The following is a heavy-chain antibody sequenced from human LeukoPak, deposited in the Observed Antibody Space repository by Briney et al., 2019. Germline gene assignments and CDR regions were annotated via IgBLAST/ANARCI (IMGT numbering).Heavy chain of an antibody. CDR2: IYYSGST. CDR3: ARRGDYGDYDWNFDY. J-gene: IGHJ4*02. Sequence: SETLSLTCTVSGGSISSYYWSWIRQPPGKGLEWIGYIYYSGSTNYNPSLKSRVTISVDTSKNQFSLKLSSVTAADTAVYYCARRGDYGDYDWNFDYWGQGTLVTVSS. V-gene: IGHV4-59*08. D-gene: IGHD4-17*01. CDR1: GGSISSYY.